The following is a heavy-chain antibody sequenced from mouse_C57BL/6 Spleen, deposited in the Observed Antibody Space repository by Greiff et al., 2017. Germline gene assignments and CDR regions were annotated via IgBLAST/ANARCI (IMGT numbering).Heavy chain of an antibody. V-gene: IGHV1-82*01. J-gene: IGHJ3*01. CDR3: ARHLVAY. CDR1: GYAFSSSW. CDR2: IYPGDGDT. Sequence: VQLQESGPELVKPGASVKISCKASGYAFSSSWMNWVKQRPGKGLEWIGRIYPGDGDTNYNGKFKGKATLTADKSSSTAYMQLSSLTSEDSAVCFCARHLVAYWGQGTLVTVSA.